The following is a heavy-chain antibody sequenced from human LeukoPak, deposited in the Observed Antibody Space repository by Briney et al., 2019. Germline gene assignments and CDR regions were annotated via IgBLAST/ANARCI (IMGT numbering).Heavy chain of an antibody. CDR2: ISLAGQT. V-gene: IGHV4/OR15-8*02. D-gene: IGHD1-26*01. CDR1: VGSISGTNW. CDR3: SRESGPFCPFGY. Sequence: KSSETLSLTCGVSVGSISGTNWWSWVRQPPGQGLEWIGEISLAGQTNYNPSLNGRVTMSLDKSSNQLSLHLTSVTAADTATYFCSRESGPFCPFGYWGQGTLVIVSS. J-gene: IGHJ4*02.